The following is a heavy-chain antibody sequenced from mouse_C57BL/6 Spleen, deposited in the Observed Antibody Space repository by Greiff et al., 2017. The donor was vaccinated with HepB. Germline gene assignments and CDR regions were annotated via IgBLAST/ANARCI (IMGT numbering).Heavy chain of an antibody. CDR2: IRNKANGYTT. Sequence: EVKLVESGGGLVQPGGSLSLSCAASGFTFTDYYMSWVRQPPGKALEWLGFIRNKANGYTTEYSAYVNGRFTISRDNSQSILDLQMNALRAEDSATYYCARLDDYTYAMDYWGEGTSVPVSS. CDR3: ARLDDYTYAMDY. J-gene: IGHJ4*01. CDR1: GFTFTDYY. V-gene: IGHV7-3*01. D-gene: IGHD2-4*01.